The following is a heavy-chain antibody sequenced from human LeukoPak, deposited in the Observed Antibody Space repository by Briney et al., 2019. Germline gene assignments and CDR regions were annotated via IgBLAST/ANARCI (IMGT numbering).Heavy chain of an antibody. D-gene: IGHD3-22*01. CDR1: GFTFSSYA. CDR3: ARDLWFDSSGYYQY. Sequence: PGGSLRLSCAASGFTFSSYAMPWVRQAPGKGLGWVAVISYDGSNKYYADSVKGRFTISRDNSKNTLYLQMNSLRAEDTAVYYCARDLWFDSSGYYQYWGQGTLVTVSS. V-gene: IGHV3-30-3*01. CDR2: ISYDGSNK. J-gene: IGHJ4*02.